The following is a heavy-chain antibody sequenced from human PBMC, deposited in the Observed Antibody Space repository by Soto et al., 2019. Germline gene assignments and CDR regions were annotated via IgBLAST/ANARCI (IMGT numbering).Heavy chain of an antibody. CDR1: GGAVSSGAYY. J-gene: IGHJ3*02. CDR2: IYYSGST. V-gene: IGHV4-31*03. Sequence: QVQLQESDAGLVKASQTLSLTCTVSGGAVSSGAYYWTWIRQRPGKGLEWIGYIYYSGSTYYSTSLKSRLSISHDTSKNQFYLRLSSVTAADTAMYYCARARLRAVYAFDIWGQGTMVNVSS. CDR3: ARARLRAVYAFDI. D-gene: IGHD5-12*01.